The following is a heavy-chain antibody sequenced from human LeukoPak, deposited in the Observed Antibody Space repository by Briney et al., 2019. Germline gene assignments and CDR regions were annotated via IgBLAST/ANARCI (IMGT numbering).Heavy chain of an antibody. J-gene: IGHJ4*02. CDR1: EFTFSSYW. CDR3: ARASAAQWRYYFDY. Sequence: GGSLRLSCAASEFTFSSYWMSWVRQAPGKGLEWVANIKQDGSEKYYVDSVKGRFTISRDNAKNSLYLQMNSLRAEDTAVYYCARASAAQWRYYFDYWGQGTLVTVSS. D-gene: IGHD6-19*01. CDR2: IKQDGSEK. V-gene: IGHV3-7*04.